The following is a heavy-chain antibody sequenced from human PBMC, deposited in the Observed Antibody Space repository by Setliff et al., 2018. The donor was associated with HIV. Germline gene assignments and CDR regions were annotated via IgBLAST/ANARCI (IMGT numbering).Heavy chain of an antibody. D-gene: IGHD6-25*01. CDR3: AKDGDYRSGDYDAFDT. J-gene: IGHJ3*02. CDR2: INYDENSE. Sequence: PGESLKISCAASGFTFTAHGMHWVRQAPDKGLEWVAFINYDENSEYYADSVKGRVTISRDNFRNTVDLQMNNLRPEDTAVYYCAKDGDYRSGDYDAFDTWGQGTMVTV. V-gene: IGHV3-30*02. CDR1: GFTFTAHG.